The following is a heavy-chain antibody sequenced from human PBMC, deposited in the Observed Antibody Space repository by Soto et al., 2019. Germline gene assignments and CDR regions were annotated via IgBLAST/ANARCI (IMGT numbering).Heavy chain of an antibody. CDR3: AGMSFTGFGELIGNFYFHGMDV. J-gene: IGHJ6*02. D-gene: IGHD3-3*01. CDR1: GGSISSYY. CDR2: IYNTGSA. Sequence: SETLSLTCNVSGGSISSYYWTWIRQPPGKGLEYIGYIYNTGSANYNPSLKSRVSISLDTSKNQFSLNLRSVTAADTAVYYCAGMSFTGFGELIGNFYFHGMDVWGQGTTVTVSS. V-gene: IGHV4-59*03.